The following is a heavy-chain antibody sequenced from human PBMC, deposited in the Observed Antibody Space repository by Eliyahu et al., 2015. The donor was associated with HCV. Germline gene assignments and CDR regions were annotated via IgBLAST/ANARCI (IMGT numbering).Heavy chain of an antibody. Sequence: QVQLVQSGAEVKKPGASVKVSCKASGYTFTSYDIIWVRQATGQGLEWMGWTNPNSGATAYAQIFQGRVTMTRNTSISTAYMELSSLRSEDTAVFYCARGYTYGSFGYYYGIDVWGQGTTVTVSS. CDR2: TNPNSGAT. CDR1: GYTFTSYD. CDR3: ARGYTYGSFGYYYGIDV. V-gene: IGHV1-8*02. D-gene: IGHD5-18*01. J-gene: IGHJ6*02.